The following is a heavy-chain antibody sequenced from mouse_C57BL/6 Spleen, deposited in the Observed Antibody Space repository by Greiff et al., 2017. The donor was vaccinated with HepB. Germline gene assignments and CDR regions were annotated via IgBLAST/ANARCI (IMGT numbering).Heavy chain of an antibody. J-gene: IGHJ4*01. V-gene: IGHV2-5*01. CDR1: GFSLTSYG. CDR2: IWRGGST. D-gene: IGHD1-1*01. CDR3: ANYYGSSYGYAMDY. Sequence: QVQLKESGPGLVQPSQSLSITCTVSGFSLTSYGVHWVRQSPGKGLEWLGVIWRGGSTDYNAAFMSRLSITKDNSKSQVFFKMNRLQADDTAIYYCANYYGSSYGYAMDYWGQGTSVTVSS.